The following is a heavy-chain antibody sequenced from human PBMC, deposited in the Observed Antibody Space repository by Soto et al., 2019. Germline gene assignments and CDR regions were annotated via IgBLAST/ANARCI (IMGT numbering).Heavy chain of an antibody. CDR2: ISAYNGNT. D-gene: IGHD6-13*01. Sequence: ASVKVSCKASGYTFTSYGISWVRQAPGQGLEWMGWISAYNGNTNYAQKFQGWVTMTRDTSISTAYMELSRLRSDDTAVYYCARDSRSGYSSSWYYYYYGMDVWGQGTTVTVSS. CDR1: GYTFTSYG. V-gene: IGHV1-18*01. J-gene: IGHJ6*02. CDR3: ARDSRSGYSSSWYYYYYGMDV.